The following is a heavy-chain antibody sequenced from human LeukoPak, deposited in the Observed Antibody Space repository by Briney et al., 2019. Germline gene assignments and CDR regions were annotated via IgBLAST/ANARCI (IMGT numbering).Heavy chain of an antibody. Sequence: PSETLSLTCAVYGGSFSGYYWSWIRQPPGKGLEWIGEINHSGSTNYNPSLKSRVTISVDTSKNQFSLKLSSVTAADTAVYYCARCANLAMLSTDYYYGMDVWGQGTTVTVSS. D-gene: IGHD3-10*02. CDR3: ARCANLAMLSTDYYYGMDV. V-gene: IGHV4-34*01. CDR2: INHSGST. CDR1: GGSFSGYY. J-gene: IGHJ6*02.